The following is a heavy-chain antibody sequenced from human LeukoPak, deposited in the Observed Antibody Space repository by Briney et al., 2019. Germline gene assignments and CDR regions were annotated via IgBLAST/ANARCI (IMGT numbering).Heavy chain of an antibody. J-gene: IGHJ5*02. CDR1: GFTFSNYW. V-gene: IGHV3-74*01. D-gene: IGHD1-14*01. Sequence: GGSLRLSCAASGFTFSNYWMHWVRKAPGKGLGWVSRITTDGSITSCADSVKGRFTISRDNAKNTVYLQMNSLRAEDTAVYYCARDNGMGRFDPWGPGTLVTVSS. CDR2: ITTDGSIT. CDR3: ARDNGMGRFDP.